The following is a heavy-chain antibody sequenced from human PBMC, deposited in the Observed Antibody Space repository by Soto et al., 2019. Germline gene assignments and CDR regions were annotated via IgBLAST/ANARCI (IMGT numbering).Heavy chain of an antibody. J-gene: IGHJ3*02. CDR2: IIPILGIA. Sequence: ASVKVSCKASGGTFSSYTISWVRQAPGQGLEWMGRIIPILGIANYAQKFQGRVTITADKSTSTAYMELSSLRSEDTAVYYCARAAGYCSSTSCFFDAFDIWGQGTMVTVS. CDR1: GGTFSSYT. V-gene: IGHV1-69*02. D-gene: IGHD2-2*01. CDR3: ARAAGYCSSTSCFFDAFDI.